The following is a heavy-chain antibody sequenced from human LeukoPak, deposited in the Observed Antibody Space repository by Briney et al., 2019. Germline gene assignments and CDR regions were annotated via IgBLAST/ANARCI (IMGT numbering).Heavy chain of an antibody. V-gene: IGHV4-4*09. D-gene: IGHD3-3*01. CDR2: IYTSGST. Sequence: SSETLSLTCTVSGGSISSYYWSWIRQPPGRGLEWIGYIYTSGSTNYNPSLKSRVTMSVDTSKNQFSLKLSSETAADTAVYYCAIRYYDFWSGRGYYMDVWGKGTTVTVSS. J-gene: IGHJ6*03. CDR1: GGSISSYY. CDR3: AIRYYDFWSGRGYYMDV.